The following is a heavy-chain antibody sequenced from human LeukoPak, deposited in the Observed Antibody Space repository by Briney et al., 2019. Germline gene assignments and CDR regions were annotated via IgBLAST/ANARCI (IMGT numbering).Heavy chain of an antibody. CDR2: IYTSGST. V-gene: IGHV4-61*02. CDR1: GGSISSGGYY. D-gene: IGHD3-22*01. Sequence: PSETLSLTCTVSGGSISSGGYYWSWIRQPPGKGLEWIGRIYTSGSTNYNPSLKSRVTISVDTSKNQFSLKLSSVTAADTAVYYCARDYDDSSGYYEGYWGQGTLVTVSS. J-gene: IGHJ4*02. CDR3: ARDYDDSSGYYEGY.